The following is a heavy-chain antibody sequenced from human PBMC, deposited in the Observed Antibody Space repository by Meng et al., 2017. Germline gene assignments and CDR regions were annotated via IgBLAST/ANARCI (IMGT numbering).Heavy chain of an antibody. CDR1: GYTFTSYA. J-gene: IGHJ5*02. V-gene: IGHV7-4-1*02. CDR2: INTNTGNP. Sequence: QVYLVESGAELKKPGASVKVSCKASGYTFTSYAMNWVRQAPGQGLEWMGWINTNTGNPTYAQGFTGRFVFSLDTSVSTAYLQISSLKAEDTAVYYCARLVAGTFGQLFDPWGQGTLVTVSS. CDR3: ARLVAGTFGQLFDP. D-gene: IGHD2-15*01.